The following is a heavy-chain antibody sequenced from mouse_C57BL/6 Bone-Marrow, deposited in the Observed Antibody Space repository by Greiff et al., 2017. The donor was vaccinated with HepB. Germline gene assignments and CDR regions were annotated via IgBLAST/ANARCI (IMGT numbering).Heavy chain of an antibody. CDR2: IDPENGDT. J-gene: IGHJ2*01. D-gene: IGHD1-1*01. V-gene: IGHV14-4*01. CDR3: TTGSTPC. Sequence: VQLQQSGAELVRPGASVKLSCTASGFNIKDDYMHWVKQRPEQGLEWIGWIDPENGDTEYASKFQGKATITADTSSNTAYLQLSSLTSEDTAVYYCTTGSTPCWGQGTTLTVSS. CDR1: GFNIKDDY.